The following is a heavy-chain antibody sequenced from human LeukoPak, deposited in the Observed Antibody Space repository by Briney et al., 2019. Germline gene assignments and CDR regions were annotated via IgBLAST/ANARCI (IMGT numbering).Heavy chain of an antibody. D-gene: IGHD1-26*01. CDR1: GGTFSSYA. J-gene: IGHJ5*02. V-gene: IGHV1-69*05. Sequence: SVKVSCKASGGTFSSYAISWVRQAPGQGLEWVGGIIPIFGTANYAQKFQGRVTITTDESTSTAYMELRSLRSDDTAVYYCARVGGTTRGNRWFDPWGQGTLVTVSS. CDR2: IIPIFGTA. CDR3: ARVGGTTRGNRWFDP.